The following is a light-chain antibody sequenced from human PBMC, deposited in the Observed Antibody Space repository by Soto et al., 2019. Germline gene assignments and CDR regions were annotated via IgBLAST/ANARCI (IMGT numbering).Light chain of an antibody. CDR2: GAS. J-gene: IGKJ1*01. V-gene: IGKV3-15*01. Sequence: EIVMTQSPATLSVSPGERATLSCRASQSISNNLAWYQQKPGQAPSLRFDGASNRASGVPARFSGSGSGTEFTPTISSLQSEDFAVYYCHQYNGWPRTFGQGTK. CDR1: QSISNN. CDR3: HQYNGWPRT.